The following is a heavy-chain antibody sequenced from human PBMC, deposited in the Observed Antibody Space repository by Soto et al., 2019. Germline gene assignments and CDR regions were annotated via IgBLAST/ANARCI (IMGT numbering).Heavy chain of an antibody. CDR1: GDSVSSYSVV. Sequence: QVQLQQSGPGLVKPSQTLSLTCAISGDSVSSYSVVWNWIRQSPSGGLEWLGRTYYRSKWYSENETSVQSRIPVNADTSKHQVSLQLDSVATDDTAVYYCARLIGNSWLDYWGQGTLVTVSS. V-gene: IGHV6-1*01. CDR3: ARLIGNSWLDY. CDR2: TYYRSKWYS. D-gene: IGHD6-13*01. J-gene: IGHJ4*02.